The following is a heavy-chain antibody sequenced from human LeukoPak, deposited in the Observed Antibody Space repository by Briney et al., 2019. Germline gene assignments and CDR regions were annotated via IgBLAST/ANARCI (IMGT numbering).Heavy chain of an antibody. CDR2: ISYDGSNK. Sequence: PGRSLRLSCAASGFTFSSYAIHWVRQAPGKGLEWVAVISYDGSNKYYADSVKGRFTISRDNSKNTLYLQMNSLRAEDTAVYYCARDFPMDVWGKGTTVTVSS. CDR1: GFTFSSYA. V-gene: IGHV3-30*04. J-gene: IGHJ6*04. CDR3: ARDFPMDV.